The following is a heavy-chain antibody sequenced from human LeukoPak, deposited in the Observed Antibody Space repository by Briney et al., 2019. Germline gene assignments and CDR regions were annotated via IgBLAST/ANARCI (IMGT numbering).Heavy chain of an antibody. CDR2: ISYDGSNK. CDR3: AKEPHYYYDSSGYYDH. Sequence: PGGSLRLSCAASGFTFSSYSMNWVRQAPGKGLEWVAVISYDGSNKYYADSVKGRFTISRDNSKNTLYLQMNSLRAEDTAVYYCAKEPHYYYDSSGYYDHWGQGTLVTVSS. J-gene: IGHJ4*02. D-gene: IGHD3-22*01. CDR1: GFTFSSYS. V-gene: IGHV3-30*18.